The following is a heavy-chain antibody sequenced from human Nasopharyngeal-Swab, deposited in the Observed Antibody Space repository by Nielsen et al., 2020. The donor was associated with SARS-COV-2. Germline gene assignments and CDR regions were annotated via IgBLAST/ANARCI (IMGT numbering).Heavy chain of an antibody. D-gene: IGHD6-13*01. CDR1: GFTFSDYY. J-gene: IGHJ4*02. V-gene: IGHV3-11*01. CDR2: ISSSGSTI. Sequence: GESLKISCAASGFTFSDYYMSWIRQAPGKGLEWVSYISSSGSTIYYADSVKGRFTTSRDNAKNSLYLQMNSLRAEDTAVYYCARDGMWAIAAAGGFDYWGQGTLVTVSS. CDR3: ARDGMWAIAAAGGFDY.